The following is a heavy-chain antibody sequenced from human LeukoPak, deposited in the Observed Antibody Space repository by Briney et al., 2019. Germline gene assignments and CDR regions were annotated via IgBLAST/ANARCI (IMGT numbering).Heavy chain of an antibody. V-gene: IGHV3-66*02. Sequence: GGSLRLSCAASGFTVSSNYMSWVRQAPGKGLEWVSVIYSGGSTYYADSVKGRFTISRDNSKNTLYLQMNSLRAEDTAVYYCARDNTIAAAGIHFDYWGQGTLVTVSS. CDR3: ARDNTIAAAGIHFDY. CDR1: GFTVSSNY. D-gene: IGHD6-13*01. J-gene: IGHJ4*02. CDR2: IYSGGST.